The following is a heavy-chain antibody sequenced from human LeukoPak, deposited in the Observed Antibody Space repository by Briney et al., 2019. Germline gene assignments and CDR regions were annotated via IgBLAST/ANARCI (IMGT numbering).Heavy chain of an antibody. J-gene: IGHJ4*02. CDR3: ARDPSRLLNGGRLDF. V-gene: IGHV3-30*04. CDR2: ISYDGRTT. D-gene: IGHD7-27*01. CDR1: EFTFSSYA. Sequence: GRSLRLSCVASEFTFSSYAIHGVCQAPGKGLEWVSVISYDGRTTYLSDSVKGRFSTSRDNSKNTVNLQMNSLRDEDTAVYYCARDPSRLLNGGRLDFWGQGTLVTVSS.